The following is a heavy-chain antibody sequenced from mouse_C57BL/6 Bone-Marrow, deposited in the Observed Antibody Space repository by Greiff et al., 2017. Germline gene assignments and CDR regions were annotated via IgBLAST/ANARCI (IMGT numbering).Heavy chain of an antibody. D-gene: IGHD1-1*01. CDR1: GFSLSTFGMG. CDR3: ARIEGLYYGSSYQFAY. Sequence: QVTLKESGPGILQPSQTLSLTCSFSGFSLSTFGMGVGWIRQPSGKGLEWLAHIWWDDDKYYNPALKRRLTISKDTTKNQVFLKIANVDTADTATYYCARIEGLYYGSSYQFAYWGQGTLVTVSA. J-gene: IGHJ3*01. V-gene: IGHV8-8*01. CDR2: IWWDDDK.